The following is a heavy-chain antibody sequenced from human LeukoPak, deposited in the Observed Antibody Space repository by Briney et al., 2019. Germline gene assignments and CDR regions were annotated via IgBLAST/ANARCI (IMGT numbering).Heavy chain of an antibody. Sequence: GGSLRLSCAASGFTFSSYSMTWVRQAPGKGLEWVSYISSSSSTIYYADSVEGRFTISRDNAKNSLYLQMNSLRDEDTAVYCCARLAYCGGDCYSVDFQHWGQGTLVTVSS. V-gene: IGHV3-48*02. CDR1: GFTFSSYS. J-gene: IGHJ1*01. CDR3: ARLAYCGGDCYSVDFQH. CDR2: ISSSSSTI. D-gene: IGHD2-21*02.